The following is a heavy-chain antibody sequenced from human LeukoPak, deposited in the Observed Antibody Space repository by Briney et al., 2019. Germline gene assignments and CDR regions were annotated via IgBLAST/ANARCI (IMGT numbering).Heavy chain of an antibody. J-gene: IGHJ4*02. CDR3: AGTNDFWSGKQFDY. D-gene: IGHD3-3*01. V-gene: IGHV4-39*01. Sequence: PSETLSLTCSVSGGSISRSNYYWGWIRQPPGKGLEWIGNILYSGSTYYSPSLRSRVTISVDTSKNQFSLKLNSVTAADTAVYYCAGTNDFWSGKQFDYWGQGTLVTVSS. CDR1: GGSISRSNYY. CDR2: ILYSGST.